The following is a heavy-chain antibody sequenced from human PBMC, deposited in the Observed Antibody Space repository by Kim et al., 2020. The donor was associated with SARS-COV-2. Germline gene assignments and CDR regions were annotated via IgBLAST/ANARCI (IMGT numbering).Heavy chain of an antibody. Sequence: KYAQTCQRRVTITADKSTSTAYMELSSLRSEDTAVYYCARGSNIGTTVTEWGQGTLVTVSS. CDR3: ARGSNIGTTVTE. V-gene: IGHV1-69*04. J-gene: IGHJ4*02. D-gene: IGHD4-17*01.